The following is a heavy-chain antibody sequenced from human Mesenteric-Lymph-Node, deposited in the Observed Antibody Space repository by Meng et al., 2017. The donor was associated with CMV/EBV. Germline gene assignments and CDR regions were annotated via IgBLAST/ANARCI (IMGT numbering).Heavy chain of an antibody. V-gene: IGHV1-69*05. D-gene: IGHD6-6*01. CDR3: ARASIAARPWEYYYYGMDV. J-gene: IGHJ6*02. Sequence: SVKVSCKASGYTFTSYGISWVRQAPGQGLEWMGGIIPIFGTANYAQKFQGRATITTDESTSTAYMELSSLRSEDTAVYYCARASIAARPWEYYYYGMDVWGQGTTVTVSS. CDR2: IIPIFGTA. CDR1: GYTFTSYG.